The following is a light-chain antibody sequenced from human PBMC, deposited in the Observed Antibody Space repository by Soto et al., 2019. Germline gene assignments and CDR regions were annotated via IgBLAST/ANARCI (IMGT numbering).Light chain of an antibody. CDR1: QSVGSSY. V-gene: IGKV3-20*01. CDR3: QQYSSSPYT. J-gene: IGKJ2*01. CDR2: GAS. Sequence: IVLTQSPGTMSLSPGERATLSCRASQSVGSSYLAWYQQKPGQAPRLLISGASSRATGIPDRFSGSGSGTDFTLTISRLEPEDFAVYYCQQYSSSPYTFGQGTKLEIK.